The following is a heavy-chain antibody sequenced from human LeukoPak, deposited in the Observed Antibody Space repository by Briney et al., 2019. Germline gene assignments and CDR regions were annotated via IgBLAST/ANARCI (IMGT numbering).Heavy chain of an antibody. Sequence: PGGSLRLSCAASGFTFSTYAMNWVRQAPGKGLEWVSYITNNGSTIYYADSVKGRFTISRDKAENSLYLQMNSLRAEDTAIYYCARVQWLAYYYHGMDVWGQGTTVTVSS. D-gene: IGHD6-19*01. V-gene: IGHV3-48*03. CDR2: ITNNGSTI. J-gene: IGHJ6*02. CDR1: GFTFSTYA. CDR3: ARVQWLAYYYHGMDV.